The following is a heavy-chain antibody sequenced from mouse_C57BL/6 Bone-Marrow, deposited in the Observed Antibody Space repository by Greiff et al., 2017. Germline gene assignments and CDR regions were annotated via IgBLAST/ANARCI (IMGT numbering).Heavy chain of an antibody. V-gene: IGHV10-1*01. Sequence: DVKLQESGGGLVQPKGSLKLSCAASGFSFNTYAMNWVRQAPGKGLEWVARIRSKSNNYATYYADSVKDRFTISRDDSESMLYLQMNNLKTEDTAMYYCEGWLLRGAYWGQGTLVTVSA. CDR2: IRSKSNNYAT. J-gene: IGHJ3*01. CDR3: EGWLLRGAY. CDR1: GFSFNTYA. D-gene: IGHD2-3*01.